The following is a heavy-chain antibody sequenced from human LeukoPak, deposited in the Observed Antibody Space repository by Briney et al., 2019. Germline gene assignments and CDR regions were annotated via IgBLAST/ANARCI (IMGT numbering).Heavy chain of an antibody. D-gene: IGHD3-10*01. J-gene: IGHJ4*02. Sequence: PGGSLRLSCGASGFSFTTYWMGWVRQAPGKGLEWVANIKQDGTEKYYVDSVEGRFTISRDNAKNSLYLQMNSLRVEDTAVYYCAKLAKYFYGSETYYFFEHWGQGTPVTASS. V-gene: IGHV3-7*01. CDR3: AKLAKYFYGSETYYFFEH. CDR1: GFSFTTYW. CDR2: IKQDGTEK.